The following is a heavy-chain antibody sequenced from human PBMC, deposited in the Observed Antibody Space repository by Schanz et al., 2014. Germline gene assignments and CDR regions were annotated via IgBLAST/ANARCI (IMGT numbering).Heavy chain of an antibody. D-gene: IGHD1-26*01. V-gene: IGHV3-48*02. J-gene: IGHJ4*02. CDR1: GFTFSSHS. Sequence: EVQLVESGGNLVQPGGSLRLSCVASGFTFSSHSMNWVRQAPGQGLEWLSYISGSGNTIYYADSVKGRFTISRDNAKTSLSLQMDSLRDEDTAVYYCARRYSGRYCFDYWGQGTLVAVSS. CDR3: ARRYSGRYCFDY. CDR2: ISGSGNTI.